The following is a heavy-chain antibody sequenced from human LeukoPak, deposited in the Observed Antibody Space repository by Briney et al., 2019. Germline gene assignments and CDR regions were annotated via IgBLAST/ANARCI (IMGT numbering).Heavy chain of an antibody. J-gene: IGHJ3*02. CDR2: ISSSSSTI. Sequence: GGSLRLSCAASGFTFSSYSMNWVRQAPGKGLEWVSYISSSSSTIYYADSVKGRFTISRDNAKNSLYLQMNSLRAEDTAVYYCARETYCSSTSCYSGDAFDIWGQGTMVTVSS. D-gene: IGHD2-2*01. CDR1: GFTFSSYS. V-gene: IGHV3-48*04. CDR3: ARETYCSSTSCYSGDAFDI.